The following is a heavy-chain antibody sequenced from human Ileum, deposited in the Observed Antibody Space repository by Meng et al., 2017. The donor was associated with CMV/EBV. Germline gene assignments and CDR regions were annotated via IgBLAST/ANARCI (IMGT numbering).Heavy chain of an antibody. V-gene: IGHV3-74*01. J-gene: IGHJ4*02. CDR3: ARTNNADY. CDR1: GFTLSNYW. D-gene: IGHD1-14*01. Sequence: QVVEAGGGLVQPGGSLRLSCAASGFTLSNYWMQWVRQAPGKGLVWVASISFDGSSTNYADSVKGRFTMSRDNAKNTMYLQMNSVRVDDTAMYYCARTNNADYWGQGTLVTVSS. CDR2: ISFDGSST.